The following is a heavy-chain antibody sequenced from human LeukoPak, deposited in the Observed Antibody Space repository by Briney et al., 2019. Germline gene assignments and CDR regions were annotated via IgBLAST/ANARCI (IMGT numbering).Heavy chain of an antibody. CDR2: INIDGITT. Sequence: GSLRPSCAASGFIFSTYWMHWVRQAPGKGPVWLSRINIDGITTNYADSVKARFTISRDNAKNTLYLQMNSLRVDDTDVYYCATGSGSHFQHWGQGTLVTVSS. CDR3: ATGSGSHFQH. J-gene: IGHJ1*01. V-gene: IGHV3-74*01. CDR1: GFIFSTYW. D-gene: IGHD1-26*01.